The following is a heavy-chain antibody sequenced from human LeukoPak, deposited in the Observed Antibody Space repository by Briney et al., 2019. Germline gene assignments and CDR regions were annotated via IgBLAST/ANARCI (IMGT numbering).Heavy chain of an antibody. CDR1: GGSFSGYY. CDR3: ARARRLQPTYYYYYMDV. V-gene: IGHV4-34*01. CDR2: INHSGST. J-gene: IGHJ6*03. Sequence: NSSETLSLTCAVYGGSFSGYYWSWIRQPPGKGLEWIGEINHSGSTNYNPSLKSRVTISVDTSKNQFSLKLSSVTAADTAVYYCARARRLQPTYYYYYMDVWGKGTTVTVSS.